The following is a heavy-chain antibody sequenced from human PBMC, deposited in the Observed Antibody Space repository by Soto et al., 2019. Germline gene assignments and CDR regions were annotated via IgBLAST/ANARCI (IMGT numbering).Heavy chain of an antibody. Sequence: SETLSLTCTVSVGSISGYYWNWIRQPPGKGLEWIGYIHHSGSTNYHPSLKSRVTMSVDTSKSQFSLKLSSVTAADTAVYYCARGYYDILTGYYMPVWGQGTLVTVSS. V-gene: IGHV4-59*01. CDR2: IHHSGST. D-gene: IGHD3-9*01. CDR3: ARGYYDILTGYYMPV. CDR1: VGSISGYY. J-gene: IGHJ4*02.